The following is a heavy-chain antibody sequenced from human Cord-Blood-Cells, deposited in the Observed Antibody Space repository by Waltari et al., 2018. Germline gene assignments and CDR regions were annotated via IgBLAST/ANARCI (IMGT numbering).Heavy chain of an antibody. J-gene: IGHJ5*02. V-gene: IGHV3-33*01. CDR1: GFTFSSHG. Sequence: GFTFSSHGMHWVRQAPGMGLEWVAVIWYDGSNKYYADSVKGRFTISRDNSKNTLYLQMNSLRAEDTAVYYCARALDRSSWFDPWGQGTLVTVSS. CDR2: IWYDGSNK. CDR3: ARALDRSSWFDP. D-gene: IGHD6-13*01.